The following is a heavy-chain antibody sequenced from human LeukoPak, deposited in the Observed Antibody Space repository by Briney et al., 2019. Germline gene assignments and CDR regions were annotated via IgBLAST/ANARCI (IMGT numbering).Heavy chain of an antibody. CDR2: ISYDGSNK. V-gene: IGHV3-30*18. J-gene: IGHJ6*02. CDR3: AKDRNYYGSGSYYPLRYYYGMDV. CDR1: GFTFSSYG. D-gene: IGHD3-10*01. Sequence: GGSLRLSCAASGFTFSSYGMHWVRQAPGKGLEWVAVISYDGSNKYYADSVKGRFTISRDNSKNTLYLQMNSLRAEDTAVYYCAKDRNYYGSGSYYPLRYYYGMDVWGQGTTVTVSS.